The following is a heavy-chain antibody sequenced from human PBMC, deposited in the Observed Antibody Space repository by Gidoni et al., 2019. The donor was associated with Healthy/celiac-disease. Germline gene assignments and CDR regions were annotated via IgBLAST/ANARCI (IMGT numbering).Heavy chain of an antibody. CDR1: GGSISSGGYS. D-gene: IGHD3-22*01. J-gene: IGHJ5*02. CDR3: ARCPYYYDSSGYDNWFDP. Sequence: QVHLQESGPGLVKPSQTLSPTCTVSGGSISSGGYSWSWTRQHPGKALEWIGYIYYSGSTYYNPSLKSRVTISVDTSKNQFSLKLSSVTAADTAVYCCARCPYYYDSSGYDNWFDPWGQGTLVTVSS. V-gene: IGHV4-31*03. CDR2: IYYSGST.